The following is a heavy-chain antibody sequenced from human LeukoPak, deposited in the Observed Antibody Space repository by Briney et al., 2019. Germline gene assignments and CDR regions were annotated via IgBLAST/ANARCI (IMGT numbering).Heavy chain of an antibody. CDR3: AREYYYDSSGYYPPHAFDI. CDR2: LFYSGST. D-gene: IGHD3-22*01. J-gene: IGHJ3*02. CDR1: GGSISSYY. Sequence: SETLSLTCTVSGGSISSYYWSWIRQPPGKGLEWIAYLFYSGSTDYNPSLESRVTISVDTSKNQFSLKLRSVTAADTAVYYCAREYYYDSSGYYPPHAFDIWGQGTMVTVSS. V-gene: IGHV4-59*01.